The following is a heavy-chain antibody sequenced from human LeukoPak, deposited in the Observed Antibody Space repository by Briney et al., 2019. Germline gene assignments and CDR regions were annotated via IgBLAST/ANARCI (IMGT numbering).Heavy chain of an antibody. D-gene: IGHD3-22*01. J-gene: IGHJ4*02. Sequence: TGGSLRLSCAASGFTFSSYGMSWVRQAPGKGLEWVSAISGSGGSTYYADSVKGRFTISRDNSKNTLYLQMNSLRAEDTAVYYCAKEHYYDTSGLEYWGQGTLVIVSS. CDR1: GFTFSSYG. CDR2: ISGSGGST. CDR3: AKEHYYDTSGLEY. V-gene: IGHV3-23*01.